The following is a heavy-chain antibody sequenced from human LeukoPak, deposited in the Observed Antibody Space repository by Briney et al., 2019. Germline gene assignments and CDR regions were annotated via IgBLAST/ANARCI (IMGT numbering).Heavy chain of an antibody. Sequence: SETLSLTCTVSGGSISSYYWSWIRQPPGKGLEWIGYIYYSGSTNYNPSLKSRVTISVDTSKHQFSLKLSSVTAADTAVYYCARLHGSGSYTDYWGQGTLVTVSS. D-gene: IGHD3-10*01. CDR1: GGSISSYY. CDR2: IYYSGST. CDR3: ARLHGSGSYTDY. J-gene: IGHJ4*02. V-gene: IGHV4-59*08.